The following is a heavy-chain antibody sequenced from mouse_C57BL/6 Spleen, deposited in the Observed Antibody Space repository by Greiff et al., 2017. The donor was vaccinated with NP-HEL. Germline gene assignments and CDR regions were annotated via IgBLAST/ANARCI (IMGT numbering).Heavy chain of an antibody. J-gene: IGHJ3*01. CDR2: INPNNGGT. V-gene: IGHV1-26*01. CDR3: ARNGIYYGYDGAWFAY. Sequence: EVQLQQSGPELVKPGASVKISCKASGYTFTDYYMNWVKQSHGKSLEWIGDINPNNGGTSYNQKFKGKATLTVDKSSSTAYMELRSLTSEDSAVYYCARNGIYYGYDGAWFAYWGQGTLVTVSA. D-gene: IGHD2-2*01. CDR1: GYTFTDYY.